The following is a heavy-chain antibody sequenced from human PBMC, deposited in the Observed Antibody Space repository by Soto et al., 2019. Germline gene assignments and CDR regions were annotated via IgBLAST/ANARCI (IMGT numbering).Heavy chain of an antibody. V-gene: IGHV4-30-4*02. CDR3: VSGYRCVGFDY. Sequence: SETLSLTCTVSGFSIIYGDYYSRWFRHPPGKCLEWIGYIYYSGSSYYNRSLKSRVTISGDTSKIQVSLKLSSVTAADTAVYICVSGYRCVGFDYWGQGTLVTVSS. D-gene: IGHD3-3*01. CDR1: GFSIIYGDYY. CDR2: IYYSGSS. J-gene: IGHJ4*02.